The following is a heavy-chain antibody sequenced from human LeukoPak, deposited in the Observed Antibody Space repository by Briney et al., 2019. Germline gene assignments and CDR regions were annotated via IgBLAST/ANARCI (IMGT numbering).Heavy chain of an antibody. Sequence: PSGTLSLTCTIFRCSISSYHWNWIRQPAGKGLEWIGRIYTSGSTTCNPSLKSRVTISVDKSKNQFYLKLRCVTAADTAVYYCAREGDYYWDYWGQGTLVTVSS. CDR1: RCSISSYH. CDR2: IYTSGST. D-gene: IGHD2-21*02. V-gene: IGHV4-4*07. J-gene: IGHJ4*02. CDR3: AREGDYYWDY.